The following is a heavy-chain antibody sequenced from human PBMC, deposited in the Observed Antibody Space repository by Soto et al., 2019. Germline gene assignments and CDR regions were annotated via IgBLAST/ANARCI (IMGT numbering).Heavy chain of an antibody. CDR2: INHSGST. CDR1: GGSLSDYY. Sequence: QVQLQQWGAGLLKPSGTLSLTCGVSGGSLSDYYWSWIRQPPGKGLEWIGDINHSGSTNLNPSLKSRATISVEMSKNQFSLTLSSVTAADTALYYCARPPIKYCSSISCSPDYNYYMDVWGTGTAVTVSS. V-gene: IGHV4-34*04. CDR3: ARPPIKYCSSISCSPDYNYYMDV. D-gene: IGHD2-2*01. J-gene: IGHJ6*03.